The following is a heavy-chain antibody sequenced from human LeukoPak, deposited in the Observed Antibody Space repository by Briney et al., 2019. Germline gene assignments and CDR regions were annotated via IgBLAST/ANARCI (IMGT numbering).Heavy chain of an antibody. CDR2: IYPGDSDT. J-gene: IGHJ6*02. Sequence: GEPLKISCKGSGYSFTSYWIGWVRQMPGKGLEWMGIIYPGDSDTRYSPSFQGQVTISADKSISTAYLQWSRLKASDTAMYYCARSIYCSGGSCYSDYYYGMDVWGQGTTVTVSS. D-gene: IGHD2-15*01. V-gene: IGHV5-51*01. CDR1: GYSFTSYW. CDR3: ARSIYCSGGSCYSDYYYGMDV.